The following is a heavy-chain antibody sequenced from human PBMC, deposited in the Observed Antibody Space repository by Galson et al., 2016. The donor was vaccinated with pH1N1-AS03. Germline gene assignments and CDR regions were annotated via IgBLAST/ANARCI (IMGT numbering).Heavy chain of an antibody. CDR3: ARAFEEYLLRDYSSVFDS. Sequence: KVSCKASGYTFSNYGITWVRQAPGQGLQWMGWIKNNNDNTVYGQNFQGRVTLTTDPSTNTAYMELKNLRSDDTGVYYCARAFEEYLLRDYSSVFDSWGQGTLVTVSS. J-gene: IGHJ4*02. D-gene: IGHD2/OR15-2a*01. V-gene: IGHV1-18*01. CDR2: IKNNNDNT. CDR1: GYTFSNYG.